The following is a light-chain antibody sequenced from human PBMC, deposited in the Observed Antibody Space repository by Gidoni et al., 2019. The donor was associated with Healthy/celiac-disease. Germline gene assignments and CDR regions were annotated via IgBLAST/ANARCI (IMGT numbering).Light chain of an antibody. CDR3: NSRDSSGNYV. J-gene: IGLJ1*01. CDR2: GKN. Sequence: SSELTQDPAVSVALGQTVRITCQGDSLRSYYASWYQQKPGQAPVIVIYGKNNRPSGIPDRFSGSSSGNTASLTITEAQAEDEADYYCNSRDSSGNYVFGTGTKVTVL. V-gene: IGLV3-19*01. CDR1: SLRSYY.